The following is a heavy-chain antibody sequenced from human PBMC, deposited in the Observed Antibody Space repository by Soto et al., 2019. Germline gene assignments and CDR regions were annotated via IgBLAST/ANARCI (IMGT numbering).Heavy chain of an antibody. CDR1: GFTFGNFA. D-gene: IGHD6-19*01. V-gene: IGHV3-23*04. CDR2: ISAGGATT. Sequence: EVQLVESGGGLVQPGGSLRLSCTPSGFTFGNFAMSWVRQAPGKGLAWDPSISAGGATTYYADSVKGRVTMSRDNSKNTLSLQMISLRAEDAAVYYCAKDRGGTGWPFDHWGQGTLVTVSS. CDR3: AKDRGGTGWPFDH. J-gene: IGHJ4*02.